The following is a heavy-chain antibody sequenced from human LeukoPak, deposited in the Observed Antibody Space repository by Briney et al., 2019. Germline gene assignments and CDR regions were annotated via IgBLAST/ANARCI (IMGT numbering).Heavy chain of an antibody. CDR1: GFTVNSND. CDR2: IFSGGGT. CDR3: ARNRYYDLDA. J-gene: IGHJ6*02. V-gene: IGHV3-66*02. Sequence: GGSLRLSCAASGFTVNSNDMSWVRQAPGKGLEWVSVIFSGGGTYHADSVKGRFTISRDNSKNTLYLQMNSLRVDDTSVYYCARNRYYDLDAWGQGTTVTVSS.